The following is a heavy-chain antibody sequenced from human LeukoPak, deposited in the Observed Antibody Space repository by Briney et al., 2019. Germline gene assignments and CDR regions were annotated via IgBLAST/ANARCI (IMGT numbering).Heavy chain of an antibody. CDR2: IMPLFGTA. CDR3: ARDVYGDYGSGWFDP. CDR1: GGTFNNSA. Sequence: SVKVSCKTSGGTFNNSAISWVRQAPGQGLEWLGGIMPLFGTAGYAQKFQGRVTITKDESTRTVYLELTSLTSDDTAVYYCARDVYGDYGSGWFDPWGQGTLVSVSS. J-gene: IGHJ5*02. V-gene: IGHV1-69*05. D-gene: IGHD4-17*01.